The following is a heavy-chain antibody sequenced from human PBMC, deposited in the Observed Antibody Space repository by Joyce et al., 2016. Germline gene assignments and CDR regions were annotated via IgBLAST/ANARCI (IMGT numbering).Heavy chain of an antibody. CDR3: ARGRYVSGTSHNWYFDL. CDR1: GGSISSETYF. D-gene: IGHD3-10*01. CDR2: IYYLGRT. J-gene: IGHJ2*01. Sequence: QVQLQESGPGLVKPSQTLSLTCSVSGGSISSETYFWSWIRQHPGKGLEWVAYIYYLGRTYFNPSIKGRVSISVDTSQNHFSLNLRSATAADTALYYCARGRYVSGTSHNWYFDLWGRGTLVTVSS. V-gene: IGHV4-31*03.